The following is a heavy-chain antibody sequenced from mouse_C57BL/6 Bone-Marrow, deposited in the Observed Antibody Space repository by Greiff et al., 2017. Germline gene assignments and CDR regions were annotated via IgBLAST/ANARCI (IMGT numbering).Heavy chain of an antibody. V-gene: IGHV1-15*01. CDR1: GYTFTDYE. J-gene: IGHJ2*01. Sequence: QVQLKESGAELVRPGASVTLSCTASGYTFTDYELHWVKQTPVHGLVWIGAIDPETGGTAYNQKFKGKAILSAEKSSSTDYMELRSLTSEDCAVYYCRVTTVVSDYWGQGTTLTVSS. D-gene: IGHD1-1*01. CDR3: RVTTVVSDY. CDR2: IDPETGGT.